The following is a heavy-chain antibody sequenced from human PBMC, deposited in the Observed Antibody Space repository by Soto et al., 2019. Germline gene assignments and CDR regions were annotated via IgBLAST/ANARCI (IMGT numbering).Heavy chain of an antibody. V-gene: IGHV4-59*01. J-gene: IGHJ4*02. Sequence: LSLTCTVSGGSISSYYWSWIRQPPGKGLEWIGYIYYSGSTNYNPSLKSRVTISVDTSKNQFSLKLSSVTAADTAVYYCARARPFDYWGQGTLVTVSS. CDR3: ARARPFDY. CDR2: IYYSGST. CDR1: GGSISSYY.